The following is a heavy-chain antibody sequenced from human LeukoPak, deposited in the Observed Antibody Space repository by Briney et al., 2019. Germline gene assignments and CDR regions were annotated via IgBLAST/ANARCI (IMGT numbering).Heavy chain of an antibody. CDR3: ARVRGGYSGYDDAFDI. D-gene: IGHD5-12*01. Sequence: ASVKLSCKASGYTFTSYDISWVRQATGQGLEWMGWMNPNSGNTGYAQKFQGRATITRNTSISTAYMELSSLRSEETAVYYCARVRGGYSGYDDAFDIWGQGTMVTVSS. CDR1: GYTFTSYD. CDR2: MNPNSGNT. J-gene: IGHJ3*02. V-gene: IGHV1-8*03.